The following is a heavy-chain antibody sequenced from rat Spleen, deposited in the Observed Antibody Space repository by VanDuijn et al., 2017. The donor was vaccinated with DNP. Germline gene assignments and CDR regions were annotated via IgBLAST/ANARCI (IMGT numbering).Heavy chain of an antibody. CDR3: ATTRVYAMDA. V-gene: IGHV5-46*01. CDR2: ISTSGGST. Sequence: EVQLEESGGDLVQPGNSLKLSCAASGFTFSSFPMAWVRQAPTKGLEWVATISTSGGSTYYRDSVRGRFTISRDNAKSTLYLQMNSLRSEDTATYYCATTRVYAMDAWGQGTSVTVSS. D-gene: IGHD1-4*01. J-gene: IGHJ4*01. CDR1: GFTFSSFP.